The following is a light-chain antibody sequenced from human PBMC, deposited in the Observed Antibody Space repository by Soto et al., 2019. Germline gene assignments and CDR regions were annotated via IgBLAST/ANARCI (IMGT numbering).Light chain of an antibody. V-gene: IGLV2-11*01. CDR1: SSDIGGYNY. Sequence: VLTQPRSVSGSPGQSVTISCTGTSSDIGGYNYVSWYQQHPGKAPKLMIYTVTKRPSGVPDRFSGTKSDNTASLTISGLQADDEADYYCCSYAGSSSYVFGTGNKVTVL. CDR3: CSYAGSSSYV. J-gene: IGLJ1*01. CDR2: TVT.